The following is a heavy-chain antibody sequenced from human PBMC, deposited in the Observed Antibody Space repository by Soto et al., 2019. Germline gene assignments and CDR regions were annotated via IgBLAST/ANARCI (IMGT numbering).Heavy chain of an antibody. CDR1: GYTLTRYN. CDR2: INPSGGST. J-gene: IGHJ3*02. D-gene: IGHD5-12*01. Sequence: CETSGYTLTRYNMHWARPAPRQGLEWTGIINPSGGSTSYAQKFQGRVTMPRDTSTSTVYMELSSLRSEDTAVYYCARDGSAGWLRHDAFDIWGQGTMVTVSS. CDR3: ARDGSAGWLRHDAFDI. V-gene: IGHV1-46*01.